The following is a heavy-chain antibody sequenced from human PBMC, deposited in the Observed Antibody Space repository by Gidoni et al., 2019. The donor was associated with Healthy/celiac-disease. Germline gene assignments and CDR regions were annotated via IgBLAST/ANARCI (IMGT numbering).Heavy chain of an antibody. V-gene: IGHV2-5*02. D-gene: IGHD6-13*01. Sequence: QITLKESGPTLVKPTQTLTLTCPFSGFSLSTSGVGVGWIRQPPGKALEWLALMYWDDDKRYSPSLKSRLTITKDTSKNQVVLTMTNMYPVDTATYYCAHRRSGTYPFDYWGQGTLVTVSS. CDR3: AHRRSGTYPFDY. J-gene: IGHJ4*02. CDR1: GFSLSTSGVG. CDR2: MYWDDDK.